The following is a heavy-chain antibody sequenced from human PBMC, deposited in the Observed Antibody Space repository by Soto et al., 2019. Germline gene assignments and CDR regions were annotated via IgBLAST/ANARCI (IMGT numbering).Heavy chain of an antibody. J-gene: IGHJ4*02. D-gene: IGHD1-26*01. CDR3: ASWELPEAKYYFDY. Sequence: QLQLQESGPGLVKPSETLSLTCTVSGGSISSSSYYWGWIRQPPGKGLEWIGSIYYSGSTYYNPSLKSRVTISVDTSKNQFSLKLSSVTAADKAVYYCASWELPEAKYYFDYWGQGTLVTVSS. CDR2: IYYSGST. CDR1: GGSISSSSYY. V-gene: IGHV4-39*01.